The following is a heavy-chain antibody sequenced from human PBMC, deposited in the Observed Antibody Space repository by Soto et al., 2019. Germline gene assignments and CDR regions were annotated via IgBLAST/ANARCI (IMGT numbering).Heavy chain of an antibody. CDR3: ARDQLWFGDFNTWGMDV. CDR2: IYHSGST. J-gene: IGHJ6*02. CDR1: GGSISSSNW. V-gene: IGHV4-4*02. Sequence: QVQLQESGPGLVKPSGTLSLTCAVSGGSISSSNWWSWVRQPPGKGLGWIGEIYHSGSTNYNPSLKSRVTISVDKSKNQCSLKLSSVTAADTAVYYCARDQLWFGDFNTWGMDVWGQGTTVTVSS. D-gene: IGHD3-10*01.